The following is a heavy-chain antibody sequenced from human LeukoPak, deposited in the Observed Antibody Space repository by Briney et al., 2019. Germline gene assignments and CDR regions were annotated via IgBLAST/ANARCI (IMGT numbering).Heavy chain of an antibody. CDR2: INHSGST. Sequence: TSETLSLTCAVYGGSFSGYYWSWIRQPPGKGLEWIGEINHSGSTNYNPSLKSRVTISVDTSKNQFSLKLSSVTAAGTAVYYCARRPAAGTHWFDPWGQGTLVTVSS. CDR1: GGSFSGYY. D-gene: IGHD6-13*01. CDR3: ARRPAAGTHWFDP. V-gene: IGHV4-34*01. J-gene: IGHJ5*02.